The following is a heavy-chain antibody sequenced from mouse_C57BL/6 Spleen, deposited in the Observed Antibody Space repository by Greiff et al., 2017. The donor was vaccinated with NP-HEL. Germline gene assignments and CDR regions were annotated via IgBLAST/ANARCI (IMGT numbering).Heavy chain of an antibody. CDR1: GFTFSDYY. Sequence: EVMLVESEGGLVQPGSSMKLSCTASGFTFSDYYMAWVRQVPEKGLEWVANINYDGSSTYYLDSLKSRFIISRDNAKNILYLQMSSLKSEDTATYYCARGTTVVPDWYFDVWGTGTTVTVSS. J-gene: IGHJ1*03. CDR2: INYDGSST. D-gene: IGHD1-1*01. CDR3: ARGTTVVPDWYFDV. V-gene: IGHV5-16*01.